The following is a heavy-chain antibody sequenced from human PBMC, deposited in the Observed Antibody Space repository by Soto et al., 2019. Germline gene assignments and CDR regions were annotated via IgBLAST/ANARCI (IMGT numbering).Heavy chain of an antibody. J-gene: IGHJ4*02. Sequence: LGESLKISCQCSGYTFSNFWIGWVRQLPGKGLEWMGIIYPGDHETRYSPSFHGKVTISADKSINTAYLQWNSLEASDTAFYFCALSPRRSPYFDFWGQGALVSVSS. CDR2: IYPGDHET. V-gene: IGHV5-51*01. CDR3: ALSPRRSPYFDF. CDR1: GYTFSNFW.